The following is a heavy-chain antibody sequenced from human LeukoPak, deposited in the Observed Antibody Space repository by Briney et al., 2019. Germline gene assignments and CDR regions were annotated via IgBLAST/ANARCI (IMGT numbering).Heavy chain of an antibody. J-gene: IGHJ4*02. CDR1: GFTFSSDA. CDR2: ISSSGSTM. V-gene: IGHV3-21*04. D-gene: IGHD5-12*01. CDR3: ARDPGSGYEEHFDY. Sequence: GGSLRLSCAASGFTFSSDAMRWVRQAPGKGLEWVSAISSSGSTMYYTDSVKGRFTISRDNAKDSLYLQMNSLRAEDTAVYYCARDPGSGYEEHFDYWGQGTLVTVSS.